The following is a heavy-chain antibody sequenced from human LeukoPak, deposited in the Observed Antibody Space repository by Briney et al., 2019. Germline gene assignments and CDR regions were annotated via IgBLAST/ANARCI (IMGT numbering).Heavy chain of an antibody. CDR1: GLTFSSYA. D-gene: IGHD5-12*01. CDR2: ISWNSGSI. V-gene: IGHV3-9*01. J-gene: IGHJ4*02. Sequence: GGSLRLSCAASGLTFSSYAMSWVRQAPGKGLEWVSGISWNSGSIGYADSVKGRFTISRDNAKNSLYLQMSSLRAEDTALYYCAKDIGDSGYDSFGYWGQGTLVTVSS. CDR3: AKDIGDSGYDSFGY.